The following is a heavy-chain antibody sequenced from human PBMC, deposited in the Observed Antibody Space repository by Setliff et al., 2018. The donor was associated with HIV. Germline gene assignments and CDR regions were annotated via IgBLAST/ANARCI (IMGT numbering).Heavy chain of an antibody. Sequence: ASVKVSCKAFGYTFINYGISWVRQAPGQGLEWMGWISAYNGNTNYPQKLQESLTMTTDTSTDTVYLELRSLASDDTAIYYCAREAPRYASGAFDMWGLGTMVTVSS. CDR1: GYTFINYG. J-gene: IGHJ3*02. CDR2: ISAYNGNT. D-gene: IGHD3-10*01. CDR3: AREAPRYASGAFDM. V-gene: IGHV1-18*01.